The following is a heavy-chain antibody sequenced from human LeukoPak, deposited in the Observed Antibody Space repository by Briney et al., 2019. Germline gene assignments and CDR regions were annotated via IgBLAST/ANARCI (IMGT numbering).Heavy chain of an antibody. Sequence: PSETLSLTCTVSSASISSSPHFWGWIRQSPGKGLEWIGSISYSGTTYYNPSLKSRVTISVDTSKNHFSLKLSSVTAADTAVYYCAANSADYNTLGSSYKVWGQGTLVTVSS. CDR3: AANSADYNTLGSSYKV. CDR2: ISYSGTT. CDR1: SASISSSPHF. V-gene: IGHV4-39*02. D-gene: IGHD3-10*01. J-gene: IGHJ4*02.